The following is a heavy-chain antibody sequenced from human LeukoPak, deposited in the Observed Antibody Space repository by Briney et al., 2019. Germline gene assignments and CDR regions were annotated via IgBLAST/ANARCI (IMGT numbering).Heavy chain of an antibody. V-gene: IGHV3-23*01. D-gene: IGHD3-3*01. J-gene: IGHJ4*02. CDR1: GFTFSSYA. CDR2: ISGSGGST. CDR3: AREPFWSGYYSNLHFDY. Sequence: PGGSLRLSCAASGFTFSSYAMSWVRQAPGKGLEWVSGISGSGGSTYYADSVKGRFTISRDNAKNSLYLQMNSLRAEDTAVYYCAREPFWSGYYSNLHFDYWGQGTLVTVSS.